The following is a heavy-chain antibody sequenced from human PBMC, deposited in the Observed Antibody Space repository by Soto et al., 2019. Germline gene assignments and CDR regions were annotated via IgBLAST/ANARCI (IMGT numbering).Heavy chain of an antibody. CDR3: ARLYYDYV. CDR2: VSMDSDTI. Sequence: GGSLRLSCKASGFDFSTYSMNWVRQAPGKGLEWIAYVSMDSDTIHYADSVKGRFTISRDDPENSLYLQMNSLRDEDTATYYCARLYYDYVWGQGTTVTVSS. V-gene: IGHV3-48*02. J-gene: IGHJ6*02. D-gene: IGHD3-3*01. CDR1: GFDFSTYS.